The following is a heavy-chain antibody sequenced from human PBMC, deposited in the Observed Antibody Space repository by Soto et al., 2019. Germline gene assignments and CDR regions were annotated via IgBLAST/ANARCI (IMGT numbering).Heavy chain of an antibody. D-gene: IGHD6-19*01. CDR3: APYSSGWWGFDY. Sequence: EVQLVESGGGLVQPGGSLRLSCAASGLTFSSYWMHWVRQAPGKGLVWVSRISTDGSVTTYADSVKGRFTISRDNAKNTLYLQMNSLRTEGTAVYARAPYSSGWWGFDYWGQGTLVTVSS. J-gene: IGHJ4*02. V-gene: IGHV3-74*01. CDR2: ISTDGSVT. CDR1: GLTFSSYW.